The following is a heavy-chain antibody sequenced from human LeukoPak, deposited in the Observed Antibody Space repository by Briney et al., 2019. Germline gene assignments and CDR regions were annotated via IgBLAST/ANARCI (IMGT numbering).Heavy chain of an antibody. J-gene: IGHJ3*01. D-gene: IGHD2-2*01. CDR2: TRNKANSYTT. CDR3: VRGYHSFDV. V-gene: IGHV3-72*01. Sequence: PGGSLRLSCAVSGFTFSDHYMDWARQAPGKGLEWVGRTRNKANSYTTEYAASAKGRFIISRDESNNLVYLQMNSLKTEDTAVYYCVRGYHSFDVWGQGTMVTVSS. CDR1: GFTFSDHY.